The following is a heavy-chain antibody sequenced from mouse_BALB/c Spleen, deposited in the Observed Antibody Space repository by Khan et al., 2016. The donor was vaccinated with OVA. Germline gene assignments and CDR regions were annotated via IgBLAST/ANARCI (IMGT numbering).Heavy chain of an antibody. CDR3: ASSRGNYLLDC. J-gene: IGHJ2*01. CDR1: GYTFTNYG. Sequence: QIQLVQSGPELKKPGETVKISCKASGYTFTNYGLNWMKQAPGKGLKWMGWINTYTGEPIYADDFRERFVFSLETSASTAYLQINNLKNDDMATYFCASSRGNYLLDCWGQGSTLTVSS. CDR2: INTYTGEP. V-gene: IGHV9-1*02. D-gene: IGHD2-1*01.